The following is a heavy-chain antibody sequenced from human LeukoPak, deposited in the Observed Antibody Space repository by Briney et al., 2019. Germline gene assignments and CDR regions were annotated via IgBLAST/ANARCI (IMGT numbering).Heavy chain of an antibody. D-gene: IGHD5-18*01. CDR2: IGSSGAST. Sequence: PGGSLRLSCAASGFTFSSYAMSRVRQAPGKGLEWVSTIGSSGASTYYADSVKGRFTISRDNSKNTLYLQMNSLRAEDTALYYCATDLGTAIVTRGYWGQGTLVTVSS. CDR1: GFTFSSYA. CDR3: ATDLGTAIVTRGY. J-gene: IGHJ4*02. V-gene: IGHV3-23*01.